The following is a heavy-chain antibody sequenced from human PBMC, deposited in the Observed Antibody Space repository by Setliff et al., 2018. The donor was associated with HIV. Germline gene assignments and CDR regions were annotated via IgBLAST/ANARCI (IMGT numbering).Heavy chain of an antibody. CDR3: ARGRTQWPNYNYFDP. V-gene: IGHV4-38-2*01. CDR2: IYHSGST. Sequence: SETLSLTCAVSGYSISSGYYWGRIRQPPGKGLEWIGSIYHSGSTYYNPSLKSRVTISVDTSKSQFSLKLSSLTAADTAVYYCARGRTQWPNYNYFDPWGLGTLVTVSS. CDR1: GYSISSGYY. D-gene: IGHD6-19*01. J-gene: IGHJ5*02.